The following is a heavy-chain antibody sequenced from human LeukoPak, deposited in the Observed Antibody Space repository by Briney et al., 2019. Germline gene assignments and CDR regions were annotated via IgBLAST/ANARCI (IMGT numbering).Heavy chain of an antibody. Sequence: GGSLRLSCAASGFIFSNYGMNWVRQAPGKGLEWISYISGSSSLIHQADSVKGRFTISRDSAKNLVSLQMSSLRDEDTAVYYCARGSEHLDNWFDPWGQGTLVTVSS. CDR2: ISGSSSLI. J-gene: IGHJ5*02. D-gene: IGHD1-14*01. CDR3: ARGSEHLDNWFDP. V-gene: IGHV3-48*02. CDR1: GFIFSNYG.